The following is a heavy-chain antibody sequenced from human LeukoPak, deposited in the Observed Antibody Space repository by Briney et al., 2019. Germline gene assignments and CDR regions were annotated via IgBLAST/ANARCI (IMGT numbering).Heavy chain of an antibody. D-gene: IGHD3-3*01. V-gene: IGHV1-2*02. Sequence: ASVKVSCKPSGYTFTAYYMHLVRQAPGQGLEWMGWINPNTGDTKFAQNFQDRVTMTWDTSVSTAYMELSRLRSDDTAVYYCARGDFRSGYYYYFDYWGQGTLVTVSS. CDR1: GYTFTAYY. J-gene: IGHJ4*02. CDR3: ARGDFRSGYYYYFDY. CDR2: INPNTGDT.